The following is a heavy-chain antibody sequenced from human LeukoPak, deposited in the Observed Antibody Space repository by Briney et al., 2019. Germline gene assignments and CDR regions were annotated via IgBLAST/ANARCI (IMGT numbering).Heavy chain of an antibody. CDR2: ISGSGGST. D-gene: IGHD2-2*01. CDR3: AKVKYQLPGNAEYFQH. J-gene: IGHJ1*01. V-gene: IGHV3-23*01. Sequence: GGSLRLSCAASGFTFSSYAMSWVRQAPGKGLEWVSAISGSGGSTYYADSVKGRFTISRDNSKNTLYLQMNSLRAEDTAVYYCAKVKYQLPGNAEYFQHWGQGTLVTVSS. CDR1: GFTFSSYA.